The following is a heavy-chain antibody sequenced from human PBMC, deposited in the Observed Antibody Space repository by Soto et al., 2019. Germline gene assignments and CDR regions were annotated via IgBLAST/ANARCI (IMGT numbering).Heavy chain of an antibody. CDR1: GFTFSSFW. CDR2: MNSDGSIT. V-gene: IGHV3-74*01. D-gene: IGHD4-17*01. Sequence: EVQLVESGGGLVQPGGSLRLSCAASGFTFSSFWMHWVRQAPGKGLVWVSRMNSDGSITNYADSVRGLFTISRDNAKNKLYLQVKSLRAEDTAVYYYTSSGDADYEQRGDAFDIWGQGTLVTVSS. CDR3: TSSGDADYEQRGDAFDI. J-gene: IGHJ3*02.